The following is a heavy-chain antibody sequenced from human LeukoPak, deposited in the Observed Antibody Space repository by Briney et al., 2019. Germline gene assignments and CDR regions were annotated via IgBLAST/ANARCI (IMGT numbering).Heavy chain of an antibody. Sequence: GGSLSLSCVASGLTFNSQSMSWVRQAPVMGLEWVSVVSTNGDVTFYADSVKGRFTISRDNSKNTLFLQMNSLRAEDTAVYYCAKLSLSGRSQSADYWGQGTLVTVSS. CDR2: VSTNGDVT. CDR1: GLTFNSQS. D-gene: IGHD3-10*01. CDR3: AKLSLSGRSQSADY. J-gene: IGHJ4*02. V-gene: IGHV3-23*01.